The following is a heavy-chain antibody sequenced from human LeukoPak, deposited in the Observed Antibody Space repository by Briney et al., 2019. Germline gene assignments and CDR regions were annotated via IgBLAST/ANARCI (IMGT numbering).Heavy chain of an antibody. V-gene: IGHV4-59*01. CDR3: ARVYAEQWLDEGFDY. Sequence: SETLSLTCTVSGGSISSYYWSWIRQPPGKGLEWIGYIYYSGTTNYNPSLKSRVTISVDTSKNQFSLKLSSVTAADTAVYYCARVYAEQWLDEGFDYWGQGTLVTVSS. D-gene: IGHD6-19*01. CDR1: GGSISSYY. CDR2: IYYSGTT. J-gene: IGHJ4*02.